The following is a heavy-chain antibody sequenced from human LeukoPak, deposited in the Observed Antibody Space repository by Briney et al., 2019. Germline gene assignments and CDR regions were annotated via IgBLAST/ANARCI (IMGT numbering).Heavy chain of an antibody. Sequence: ASVEVSCKASGYTFTSYYMHWVRQAPGQGLEWMGIINPSGGSTSYAQKFQGRATMTRDTSTSTVYMELSSLRSEDTAVYYCARGPYDYYDSSGYHEDYWGQGTLVTVSS. CDR1: GYTFTSYY. CDR2: INPSGGST. J-gene: IGHJ4*02. V-gene: IGHV1-46*01. D-gene: IGHD3-22*01. CDR3: ARGPYDYYDSSGYHEDY.